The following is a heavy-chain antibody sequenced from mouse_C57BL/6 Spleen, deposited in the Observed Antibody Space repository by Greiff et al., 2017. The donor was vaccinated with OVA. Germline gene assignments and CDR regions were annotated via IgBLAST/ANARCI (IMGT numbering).Heavy chain of an antibody. CDR1: GYTFTDYE. CDR3: TPLGY. J-gene: IGHJ2*01. Sequence: QVQLKQSGAELVRPGASVTLSCKASGYTFTDYEMHWVKQTPVHGLEWIGAIDPETGGTAYNQKFKGKAILTADQSSSTAYMELRILTSSDSAVYYCTPLGYWGQGTTLTVSS. D-gene: IGHD4-1*01. CDR2: IDPETGGT. V-gene: IGHV1-15*01.